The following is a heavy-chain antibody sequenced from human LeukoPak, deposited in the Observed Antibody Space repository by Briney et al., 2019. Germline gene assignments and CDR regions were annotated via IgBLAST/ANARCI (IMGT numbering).Heavy chain of an antibody. J-gene: IGHJ5*02. CDR3: ARDSCSSTSCYSPSFDP. CDR1: GYTFTTYA. D-gene: IGHD2-2*01. Sequence: ASVKVSCKASGYTFTTYAMNWVRQAPGQGLEWMGWISAYNGNTNYAQKLQGRVTMTTDTSTSTAYMELRSLRSDDTAVYYCARDSCSSTSCYSPSFDPWGQGTLVTVSS. CDR2: ISAYNGNT. V-gene: IGHV1-18*01.